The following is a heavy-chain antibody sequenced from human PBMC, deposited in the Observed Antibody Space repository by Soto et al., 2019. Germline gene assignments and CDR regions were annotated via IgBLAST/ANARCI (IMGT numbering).Heavy chain of an antibody. Sequence: EVQLVESGGGLVQPGGSLRLSCAASGFTFSSHWMSWFRQAPGKGLEWVANIKHDGSETYYVDSVKGRFTISRDNAKNSLYLQMHSLRAEDTAVYYCARDDYNWARDYWGQGTLVTVSS. V-gene: IGHV3-7*01. D-gene: IGHD4-4*01. J-gene: IGHJ4*02. CDR3: ARDDYNWARDY. CDR1: GFTFSSHW. CDR2: IKHDGSET.